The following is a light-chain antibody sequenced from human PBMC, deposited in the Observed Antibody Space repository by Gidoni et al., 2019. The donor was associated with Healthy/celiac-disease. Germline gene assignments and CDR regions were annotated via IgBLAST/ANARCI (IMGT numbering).Light chain of an antibody. CDR3: LQHNSYPRT. V-gene: IGKV1-17*01. Sequence: DIQMTQSPSSLSASVGDRVTITCRASPGIRNDLGWYQQKQVKAPKRLIYAASSVQSGVPSRFSGSGAGTEFNRTISSLQPADFATYYFLQHNSYPRTFGQGTKVEIK. CDR2: AAS. J-gene: IGKJ1*01. CDR1: PGIRND.